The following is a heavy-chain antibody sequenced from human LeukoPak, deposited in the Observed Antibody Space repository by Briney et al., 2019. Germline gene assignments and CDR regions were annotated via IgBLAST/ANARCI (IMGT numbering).Heavy chain of an antibody. D-gene: IGHD5-24*01. CDR1: GFTFSGSA. CDR2: IRSKTNSYAT. Sequence: ERSLRLSCAASGFTFSGSAMHCVRQTSGKGLELVSRIRSKTNSYATAYDASVKGRFTISREDSKNTAYLQMNSLTAEDTAVYYCTVQMNTIQWIDYWGQGTLVTVSS. V-gene: IGHV3-73*01. J-gene: IGHJ4*02. CDR3: TVQMNTIQWIDY.